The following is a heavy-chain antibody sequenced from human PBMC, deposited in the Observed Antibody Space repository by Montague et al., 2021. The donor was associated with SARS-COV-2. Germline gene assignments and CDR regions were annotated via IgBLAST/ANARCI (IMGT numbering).Heavy chain of an antibody. CDR1: GGSITGYY. D-gene: IGHD6-6*01. V-gene: IGHV4-4*07. CDR2: VTTSGTT. Sequence: SETQSLTCAVSGGSITGYYWSWVRQPAGRGLEWIGCVTTSGTTNYSPSLRSRVTMSVDTSKNQFSLNLNSVTAADTAIYYCARTPTRPLWLDSWGQGTLVTVSS. J-gene: IGHJ4*02. CDR3: ARTPTRPLWLDS.